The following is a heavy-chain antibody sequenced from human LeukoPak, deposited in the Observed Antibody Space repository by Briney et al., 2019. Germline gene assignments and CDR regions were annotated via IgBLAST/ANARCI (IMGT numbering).Heavy chain of an antibody. D-gene: IGHD2-15*01. Sequence: GGSLTLSCAASGFTFSAHAIHWVRQAPGKGLEWVAIISSDGSSKTYAESLKGRFTISRDNSKNTLSLHLSGLSAEDTAVYYCARAKACGSRCYIVDYWGQGTLVTVSS. J-gene: IGHJ4*02. V-gene: IGHV3-30*04. CDR1: GFTFSAHA. CDR3: ARAKACGSRCYIVDY. CDR2: ISSDGSSK.